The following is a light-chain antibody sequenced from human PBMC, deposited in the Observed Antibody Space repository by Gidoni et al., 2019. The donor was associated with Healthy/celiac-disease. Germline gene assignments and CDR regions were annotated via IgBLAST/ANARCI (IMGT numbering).Light chain of an antibody. CDR2: DAS. CDR1: QSVSSY. Sequence: EIVFTQSPATLSLSPGERATLSCRASQSVSSYLAWYQQKPGQAPRLLIYDASNRATGIPARFSGSGSGTDFTLTISSLEPEDFAVYYCQQRRKWLMYTFGQGTKLEIK. CDR3: QQRRKWLMYT. V-gene: IGKV3-11*01. J-gene: IGKJ2*01.